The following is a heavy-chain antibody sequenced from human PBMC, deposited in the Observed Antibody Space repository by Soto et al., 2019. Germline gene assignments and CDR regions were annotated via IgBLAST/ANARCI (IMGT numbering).Heavy chain of an antibody. CDR2: INHSGST. Sequence: SETLSLTCAFYCGSFIGYYWSWIRQPPGKGLEWIGEINHSGSTNYNPSLKSRVTISVDTSKNQFSLKLSSVTAADTAVYYCAFGGYYYYYGMDVWGQGTTVTVSS. V-gene: IGHV4-34*01. J-gene: IGHJ6*02. CDR3: AFGGYYYYYGMDV. CDR1: CGSFIGYY. D-gene: IGHD3-10*01.